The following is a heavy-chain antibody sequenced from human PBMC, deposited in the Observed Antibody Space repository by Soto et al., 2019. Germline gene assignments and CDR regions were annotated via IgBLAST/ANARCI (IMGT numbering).Heavy chain of an antibody. CDR3: ARGGGYYGSEAYYRGYFDH. Sequence: GASVKVSCKASGYSFANYTIHWVRQAPGQGLEWMGWLNPDTASTKFSPKFQGRVIITRDKSANTAFMQLTSLTSEDTALYYCARGGGYYGSEAYYRGYFDHWGLGTLVTVSS. CDR1: GYSFANYT. J-gene: IGHJ4*02. CDR2: LNPDTAST. V-gene: IGHV1-3*01. D-gene: IGHD3-10*01.